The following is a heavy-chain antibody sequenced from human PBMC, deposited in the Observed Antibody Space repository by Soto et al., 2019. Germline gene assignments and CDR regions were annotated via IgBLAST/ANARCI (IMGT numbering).Heavy chain of an antibody. J-gene: IGHJ5*02. CDR3: ARHPSDFWFDP. CDR1: GGSISSYY. V-gene: IGHV4-59*08. Sequence: SETLSLTCTVSGGSISSYYWSWIRQPPGKGLEWIGYMYYSGSTNYNPSLKSRVTVSVDTSKNQFSLKLSSVTAADTAVYYCARHPSDFWFDPWGQGTLVTVSS. D-gene: IGHD2-21*02. CDR2: MYYSGST.